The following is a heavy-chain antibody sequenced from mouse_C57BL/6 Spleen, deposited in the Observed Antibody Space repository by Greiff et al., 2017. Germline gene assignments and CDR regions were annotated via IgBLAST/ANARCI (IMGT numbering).Heavy chain of an antibody. V-gene: IGHV1-61*01. CDR2: IYPSDSET. CDR1: GYTFTSYW. Sequence: QVQLQQPGAELVRPGSSVKLSCKASGYTFTSYWMDWVKQRPGQGLEWIGNIYPSDSETHYNQKFKDKATLTVDKSSSTAYMQLSSLTSEDSAVYYCARDGYYAAMDYWGQGTSVTVSS. J-gene: IGHJ4*01. D-gene: IGHD2-3*01. CDR3: ARDGYYAAMDY.